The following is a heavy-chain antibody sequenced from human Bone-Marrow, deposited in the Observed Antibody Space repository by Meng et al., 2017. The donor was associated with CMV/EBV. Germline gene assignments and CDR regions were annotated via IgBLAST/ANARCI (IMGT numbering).Heavy chain of an antibody. CDR3: ARAPVQLWFPGY. Sequence: GESLKISCAASGFTFSSYSMNWVRQAPGKGLEWVSSISSSSSYIYYADSVKGRFTISRDNAKNSLYLQMNSLRAEDTAVYYCARAPVQLWFPGYWGRGTLVTVSS. D-gene: IGHD5-18*01. V-gene: IGHV3-21*01. CDR1: GFTFSSYS. CDR2: ISSSSSYI. J-gene: IGHJ4*02.